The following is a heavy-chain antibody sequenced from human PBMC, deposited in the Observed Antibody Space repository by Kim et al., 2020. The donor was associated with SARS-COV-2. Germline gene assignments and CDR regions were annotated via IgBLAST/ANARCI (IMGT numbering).Heavy chain of an antibody. Sequence: SETLSLTCTVSGDSISSSSYYWGWIRQPPGKGLEWIGSMYYSGRTYYNTSLKSRLTISVDTSKNQFSLKLSSVTAADTAVYYCARHLGYSYGWIDYWGQGTLVTVSS. CDR1: GDSISSSSYY. D-gene: IGHD5-18*01. CDR2: MYYSGRT. CDR3: ARHLGYSYGWIDY. V-gene: IGHV4-39*01. J-gene: IGHJ4*02.